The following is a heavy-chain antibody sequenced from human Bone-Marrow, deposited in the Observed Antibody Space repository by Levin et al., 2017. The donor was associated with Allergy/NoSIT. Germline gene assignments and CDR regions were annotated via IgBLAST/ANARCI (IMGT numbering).Heavy chain of an antibody. J-gene: IGHJ4*02. CDR2: IYPDDSDT. D-gene: IGHD4-17*01. V-gene: IGHV5-51*01. CDR3: ARHARNDYGDLGPIDY. CDR1: GYIFTSYW. Sequence: GESLKISCKGSGYIFTSYWIGWVRQMPGKGLEWMGIIYPDDSDTRYSPSFQGQVTLSADKSISTAYLQWSSLKASDTAIYFCARHARNDYGDLGPIDYWGQGTLVTVSS.